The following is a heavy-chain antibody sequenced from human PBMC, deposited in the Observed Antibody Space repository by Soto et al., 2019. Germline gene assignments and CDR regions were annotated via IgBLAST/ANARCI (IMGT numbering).Heavy chain of an antibody. CDR1: GFTFTAYY. V-gene: IGHV1-2*02. CDR2: INPNTGDT. J-gene: IGHJ4*02. CDR3: ARDRPPDY. Sequence: SVKVSCKASGFTFTAYYVHWVRQAPGQGLEWMGWINPNTGDTNYAQKFEGRVTMTRDTSISTAYMELNGLRSDDTAVYFCARDRPPDYWGQGSLDNVSS.